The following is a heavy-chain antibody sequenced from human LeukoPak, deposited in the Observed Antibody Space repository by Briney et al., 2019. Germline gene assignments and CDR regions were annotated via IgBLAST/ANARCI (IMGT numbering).Heavy chain of an antibody. J-gene: IGHJ4*02. CDR3: ARDPCGGDCYFDY. CDR1: GFTFSSYS. CDR2: IYSGGST. Sequence: GGSLRLSCAASGFTFSSYSMNWVRQAPGKGLEWVSVIYSGGSTYYADSVKGRFTISRDNSKNTLYLQMNSLRAEDTAVYYCARDPCGGDCYFDYWGQGTLVTVSS. D-gene: IGHD2-21*02. V-gene: IGHV3-53*01.